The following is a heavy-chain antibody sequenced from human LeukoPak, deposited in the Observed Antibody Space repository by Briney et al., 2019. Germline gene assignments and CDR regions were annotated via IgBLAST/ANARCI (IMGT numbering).Heavy chain of an antibody. V-gene: IGHV3-7*01. J-gene: IGHJ4*02. CDR3: ARDGRVGADGTILDY. CDR2: INEDGSET. D-gene: IGHD6-13*01. CDR1: GFIFGRYS. Sequence: PGGSLRLSCAAPGFIFGRYSLTWVRQAPGKGLEWVANINEDGSETYYVDSVKGRFTLSRDNAKNTLYLQMNSLRAEDTAVYSCARDGRVGADGTILDYWGQGTLVTVSS.